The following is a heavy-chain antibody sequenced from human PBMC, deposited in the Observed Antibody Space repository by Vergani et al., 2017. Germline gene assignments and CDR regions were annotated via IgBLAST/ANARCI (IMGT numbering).Heavy chain of an antibody. Sequence: EVQLVESGGGLVQPGRSLRLSCTASGFTFGDYAMSWFRQAPGKGLEWVGFIRSKAYGGTTEYAASVKGRFTISRDDSKSIAYLQMNSLKTEDTAVYYCASQGEPPGAYYYYYMDVWGKGTTVTVSS. V-gene: IGHV3-49*03. CDR1: GFTFGDYA. J-gene: IGHJ6*03. CDR2: IRSKAYGGTT. CDR3: ASQGEPPGAYYYYYMDV. D-gene: IGHD1-14*01.